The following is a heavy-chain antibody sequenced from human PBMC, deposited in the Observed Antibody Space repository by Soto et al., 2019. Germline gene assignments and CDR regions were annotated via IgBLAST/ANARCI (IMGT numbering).Heavy chain of an antibody. Sequence: PGGSLRLSCAASGFTFSSYAMHWVRQAPGKGLEWVAVISYDGSNKYYADSVKGRFTISRDNSKNTLYLQMNSLRAEDTAVYYCARVSKEWLDRREFGYWGQGTLVTVSS. D-gene: IGHD6-19*01. J-gene: IGHJ4*02. CDR3: ARVSKEWLDRREFGY. CDR1: GFTFSSYA. CDR2: ISYDGSNK. V-gene: IGHV3-30-3*01.